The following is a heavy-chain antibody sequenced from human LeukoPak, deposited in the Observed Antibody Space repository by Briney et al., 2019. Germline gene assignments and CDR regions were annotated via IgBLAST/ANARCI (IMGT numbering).Heavy chain of an antibody. Sequence: GGSLRLSCTASGFTFSDYYMSWIRQAPGKGLEWVSYISSSGITIYYADSVKGRFTVSRDNAKNSVYLQMNNLRADDTAVYYCARSGNIAVIPAATPSGYWGQGTLVIVSS. V-gene: IGHV3-11*01. CDR3: ARSGNIAVIPAATPSGY. J-gene: IGHJ4*02. CDR1: GFTFSDYY. D-gene: IGHD2-2*01. CDR2: ISSSGITI.